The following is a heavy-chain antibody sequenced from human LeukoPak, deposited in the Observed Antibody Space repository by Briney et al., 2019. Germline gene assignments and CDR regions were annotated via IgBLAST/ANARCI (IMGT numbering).Heavy chain of an antibody. D-gene: IGHD3-10*01. V-gene: IGHV4-61*02. J-gene: IGHJ6*03. CDR3: ARDRVMARALPHYYYMDV. CDR2: IYTSGST. CDR1: GGSISSGSYY. Sequence: SETLSLTCTVSGGSISSGSYYWSWIRQPAGKGLEWIGRIYTSGSTNYNPSLKSRVTISVDTSKHQFSLKLSSVTAADTAVYYCARDRVMARALPHYYYMDVWGKGTTVTVSS.